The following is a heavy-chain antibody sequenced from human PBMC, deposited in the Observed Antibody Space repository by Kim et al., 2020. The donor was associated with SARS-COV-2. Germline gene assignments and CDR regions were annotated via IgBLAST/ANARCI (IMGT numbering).Heavy chain of an antibody. CDR3: TTDVPLTITMVRVDY. D-gene: IGHD3-10*01. Sequence: APVKGRFTISRDESKTTLYLQRNSRKTEDTAVYYCTTDVPLTITMVRVDYWGQGTLVTVSS. V-gene: IGHV3-15*01. J-gene: IGHJ4*02.